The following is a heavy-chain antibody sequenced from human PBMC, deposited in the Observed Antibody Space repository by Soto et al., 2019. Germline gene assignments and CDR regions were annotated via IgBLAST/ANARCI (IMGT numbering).Heavy chain of an antibody. CDR3: TGITWFRGMDV. CDR2: TYYKSKWNN. CDR1: GDSVSSTSAG. J-gene: IGHJ6*02. V-gene: IGHV6-1*01. Sequence: SQXLSLTCAISGDSVSSTSAGWNWIRQSPSRGLEWLGRTYYKSKWNNDYALSVKSRITINPDTSKNQFSLHLYSVTPEDTAVYYCTGITWFRGMDVWGQGTPVTVSS. D-gene: IGHD3-10*01.